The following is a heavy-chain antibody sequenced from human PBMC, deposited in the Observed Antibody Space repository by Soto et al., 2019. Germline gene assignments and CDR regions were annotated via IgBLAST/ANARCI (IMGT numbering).Heavy chain of an antibody. V-gene: IGHV4-61*01. CDR1: DASVWSDSYF. CDR2: ISHTGDT. Sequence: QVQLRESGPGLLKHSETLSLTCTVSDASVWSDSYFWTWIRQPPGKGLEWIAYISHTGDTNYNPSLKSRVTISIDTSRNQFSLTVTSVTAADTAVYFCARIVVGVTVDLWGQGSLVTVSS. D-gene: IGHD1-26*01. J-gene: IGHJ4*02. CDR3: ARIVVGVTVDL.